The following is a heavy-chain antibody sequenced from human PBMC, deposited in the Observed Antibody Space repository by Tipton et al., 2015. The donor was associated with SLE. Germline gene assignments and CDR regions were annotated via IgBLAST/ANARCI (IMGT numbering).Heavy chain of an antibody. V-gene: IGHV4-59*12. Sequence: TLSLTCTVSGGSISGYYLSWIRQPPGEGLEYLGYVYSSEDIHYNPSPKSRVTMSVDTSKDQFSLRLTSVTAADTAVYYCVVCSPSSCSYFDYWGQGRLVTVSS. J-gene: IGHJ4*02. CDR3: VVCSPSSCSYFDY. CDR1: GGSISGYY. D-gene: IGHD2-2*01. CDR2: VYSSEDI.